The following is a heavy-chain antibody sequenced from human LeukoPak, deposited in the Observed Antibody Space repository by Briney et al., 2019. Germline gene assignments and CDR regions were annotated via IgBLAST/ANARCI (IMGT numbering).Heavy chain of an antibody. J-gene: IGHJ4*02. Sequence: PGGSLRLSCAASGFTFSDYAMHWVRQAPGKGLEWVSVIYSGGSTYYADSVKGRFTISRDNAKNSLYLQMNSLRAEDTAVYYCARASGEPNYWGQGTLVTVSS. CDR1: GFTFSDYA. CDR3: ARASGEPNY. D-gene: IGHD4-17*01. CDR2: IYSGGST. V-gene: IGHV3-NL1*01.